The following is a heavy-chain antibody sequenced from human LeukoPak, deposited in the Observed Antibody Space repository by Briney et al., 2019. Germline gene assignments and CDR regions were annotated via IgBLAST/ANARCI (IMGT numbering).Heavy chain of an antibody. D-gene: IGHD2-8*01. CDR3: ARECTDGICYNGLDWFDP. J-gene: IGHJ5*02. CDR2: IDYSGKT. CDR1: GASISSSTYY. Sequence: PSEALSLTCTVSGASISSSTYYWGWIRQPPGRGLEWIGSIDYSGKTYYSPSFKSRVIISVDTSKKQFSLRMRSVTAADTAVYYCARECTDGICYNGLDWFDPWGQGTLVTVSS. V-gene: IGHV4-39*07.